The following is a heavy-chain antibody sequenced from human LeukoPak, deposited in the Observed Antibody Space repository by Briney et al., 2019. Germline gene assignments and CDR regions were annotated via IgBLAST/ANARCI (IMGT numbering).Heavy chain of an antibody. V-gene: IGHV4-61*02. J-gene: IGHJ4*02. CDR2: IYSSGST. D-gene: IGHD1-26*01. CDR1: GGSISNSTYY. CDR3: ARAAHSGSLAPFDY. Sequence: KASETGSLTCTVSGGSISNSTYYWRWIRQPAGKGLEWIGRIYSSGSTNYNPSLKSRVTMSLDTSKNQFSLKLSSVTAADTAVYYCARAAHSGSLAPFDYWGQGTLVTVSS.